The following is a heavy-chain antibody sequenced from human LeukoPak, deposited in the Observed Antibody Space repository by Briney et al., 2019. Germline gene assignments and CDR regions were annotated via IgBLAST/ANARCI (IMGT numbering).Heavy chain of an antibody. J-gene: IGHJ3*02. Sequence: SGPTLVNPTQTLTLTCTFSGFSLSTSGVGVGWIRQPPGKALEWLAPIYWDDDKRYSPSLKSRLTITKDTSKNQVVLTMTNMDPVDTATYCCAHHHRYYDILTGRSSAFDIWGQGTMVTVSS. V-gene: IGHV2-5*02. CDR1: GFSLSTSGVG. CDR3: AHHHRYYDILTGRSSAFDI. D-gene: IGHD3-9*01. CDR2: IYWDDDK.